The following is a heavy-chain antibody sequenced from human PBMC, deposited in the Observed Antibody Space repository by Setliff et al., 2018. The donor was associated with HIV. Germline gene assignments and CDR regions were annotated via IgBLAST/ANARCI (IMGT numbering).Heavy chain of an antibody. Sequence: GGSLRLSCAASGFTFRSHWMHWVRQTPGKGLVWVARIKSDGSDADYADSVKGRFTISRDNAKSTLSLQANSLTIEDTAVYYCAREEPFHFADSRALDYWGRGTLVTVSS. V-gene: IGHV3-74*01. CDR3: AREEPFHFADSRALDY. CDR2: IKSDGSDA. CDR1: GFTFRSHW. J-gene: IGHJ4*02. D-gene: IGHD4-17*01.